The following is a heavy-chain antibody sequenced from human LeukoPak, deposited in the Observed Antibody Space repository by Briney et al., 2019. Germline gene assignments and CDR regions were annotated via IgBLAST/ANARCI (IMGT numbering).Heavy chain of an antibody. CDR3: ARDPGTRWCMLVLDY. J-gene: IGHJ4*02. V-gene: IGHV1-2*02. CDR1: GYTFTGYY. CDR2: INPNSGGT. Sequence: ASVKVSCKASGYTFTGYYMHWVRQPPGQGLEWMGWINPNSGGTNYAQKCQGRVTMTRDTSISTAYMELSRLRPDDTAVYYCARDPGTRWCMLVLDYWGQGTLVTVSS. D-gene: IGHD2-8*01.